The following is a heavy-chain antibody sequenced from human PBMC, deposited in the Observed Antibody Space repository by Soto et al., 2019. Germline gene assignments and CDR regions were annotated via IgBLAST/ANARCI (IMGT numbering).Heavy chain of an antibody. CDR1: GFTFSSYA. D-gene: IGHD1-26*01. CDR2: ISGSGIST. CDR3: AREGGSLNWFDP. J-gene: IGHJ5*02. V-gene: IGHV3-23*01. Sequence: GGSLRLSCAASGFTFSSYAMTWVRQAPGKGLEWVSSISGSGISTYYADSVKGRFTISRDNSKNTLYLQMNSLRDEDTAVYYCAREGGSLNWFDPWGQGTLVTVSS.